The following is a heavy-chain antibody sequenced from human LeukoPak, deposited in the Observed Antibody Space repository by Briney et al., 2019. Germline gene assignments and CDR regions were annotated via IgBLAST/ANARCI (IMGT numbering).Heavy chain of an antibody. CDR3: ARHETELGTYDWLSYFVY. Sequence: SETLSLTCTVSGGSISSYYWSWIRQPPEEGLEWIGYGYYSGSINYNPSLKSRVTISVDTSKNQFSLKLSSVTAADTAVYYCARHETELGTYDWLSYFVYWGQGTLVTASS. CDR1: GGSISSYY. J-gene: IGHJ4*02. D-gene: IGHD3-9*01. V-gene: IGHV4-59*08. CDR2: GYYSGSI.